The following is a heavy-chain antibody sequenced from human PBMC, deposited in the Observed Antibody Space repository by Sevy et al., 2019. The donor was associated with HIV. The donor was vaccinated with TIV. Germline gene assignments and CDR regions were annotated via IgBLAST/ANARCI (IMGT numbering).Heavy chain of an antibody. Sequence: GGSLRLSCAASGFTFSSYGMHWVRQAPGKGLEWVAVISYDGSNKYYADSVKGRFTISRDNSKNTLYLQMNSLRAEDTAVYYCAKGSRRFLEWSAFDYWGQRTLVTVSS. CDR3: AKGSRRFLEWSAFDY. D-gene: IGHD3-3*01. CDR1: GFTFSSYG. J-gene: IGHJ4*02. V-gene: IGHV3-30*18. CDR2: ISYDGSNK.